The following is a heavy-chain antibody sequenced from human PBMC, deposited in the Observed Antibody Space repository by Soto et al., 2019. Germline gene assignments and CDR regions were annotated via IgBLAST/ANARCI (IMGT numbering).Heavy chain of an antibody. CDR1: GFTFSSYG. Sequence: GGSLRLSCAASGFTFSSYGMHWVRQAPGKGLEWVAVIWYDGSNKYYADSVKGRFTISRDNSKNTLYLQMNSLRAEDTAVYYCARDSEVAGAVAGNSYWGQGTLVTVSS. V-gene: IGHV3-33*01. J-gene: IGHJ4*02. CDR3: ARDSEVAGAVAGNSY. D-gene: IGHD6-19*01. CDR2: IWYDGSNK.